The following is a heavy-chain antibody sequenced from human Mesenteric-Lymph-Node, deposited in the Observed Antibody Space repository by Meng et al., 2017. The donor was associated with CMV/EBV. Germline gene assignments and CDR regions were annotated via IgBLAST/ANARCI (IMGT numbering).Heavy chain of an antibody. CDR3: ARDRWDIVVVPAATDNWFDP. V-gene: IGHV4-59*12. CDR1: GGSISSYY. D-gene: IGHD2-2*01. Sequence: SETLSLTCTVSGGSISSYYWSWIRQPPGKGLEWIGYIYYSGSTNYNPSLKSRVTISVDTSKNQLSLKVSSVTAADTAVYYCARDRWDIVVVPAATDNWFDPWGQGTLVTVSS. J-gene: IGHJ5*02. CDR2: IYYSGST.